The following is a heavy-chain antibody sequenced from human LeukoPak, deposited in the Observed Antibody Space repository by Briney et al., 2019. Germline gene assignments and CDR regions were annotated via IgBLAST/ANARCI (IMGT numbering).Heavy chain of an antibody. V-gene: IGHV6-1*01. CDR2: TYSRSKWFN. CDR1: GDSVSNKSAS. D-gene: IGHD1-26*01. CDR3: ARGTGSLDY. J-gene: IGHJ4*02. Sequence: SQTLSLTCAISGDSVSNKSASWNWIRQSPSRGLEWLGRTYSRSKWFNDYAVSVKSRITINPDTSKNQFSLHLGSVTPDDTAVYYCARGTGSLDYWGQGTLVTVSS.